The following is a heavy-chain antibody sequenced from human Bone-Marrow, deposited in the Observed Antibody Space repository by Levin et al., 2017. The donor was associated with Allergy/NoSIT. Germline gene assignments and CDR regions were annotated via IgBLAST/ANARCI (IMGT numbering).Heavy chain of an antibody. CDR1: GYTFTSYG. CDR2: ISAYNGNT. CDR3: ARDYVVVVVAARVFDY. J-gene: IGHJ4*02. D-gene: IGHD2-15*01. V-gene: IGHV1-18*01. Sequence: ASVKVSCKASGYTFTSYGISWVRQAPGQGLEWMGWISAYNGNTNYAQKLQGRVTMTTDTSTSTAYMELRSLRSDDTAVYYCARDYVVVVVAARVFDYWGQGTLVTVSS.